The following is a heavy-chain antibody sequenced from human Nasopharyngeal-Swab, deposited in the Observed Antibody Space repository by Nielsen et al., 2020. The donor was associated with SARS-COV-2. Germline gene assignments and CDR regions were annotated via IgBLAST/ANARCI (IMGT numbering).Heavy chain of an antibody. V-gene: IGHV4-39*01. CDR1: GGSISSSNYY. J-gene: IGHJ4*02. Sequence: SETLSLTCTVSGGSISSSNYYWGWIRQPPGKGLEWIGSIYYSGSTYYNPSLKSRVTISVDTSKNQFSLKLSSVAAADTAVYYCARQLVGATGYDYWGQGTLVTVSS. CDR2: IYYSGST. D-gene: IGHD1-26*01. CDR3: ARQLVGATGYDY.